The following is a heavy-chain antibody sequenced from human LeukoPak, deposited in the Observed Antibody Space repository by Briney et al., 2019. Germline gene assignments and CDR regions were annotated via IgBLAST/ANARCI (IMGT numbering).Heavy chain of an antibody. Sequence: QAGGSLRLSCAASGFTFSSYGMHWVRQAPGKGLEWVAVISYDGSNKYYADSVKGRFTISRDNSKNTLSLQMNSLRAEDTAVYYCAKDSEGRYYGSGSYYTFDYWGQGILVTVSS. CDR1: GFTFSSYG. D-gene: IGHD3-10*01. J-gene: IGHJ4*02. CDR2: ISYDGSNK. CDR3: AKDSEGRYYGSGSYYTFDY. V-gene: IGHV3-30*18.